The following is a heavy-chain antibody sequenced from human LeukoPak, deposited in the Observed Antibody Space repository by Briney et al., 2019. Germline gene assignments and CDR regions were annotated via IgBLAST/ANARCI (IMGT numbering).Heavy chain of an antibody. CDR2: ISAYNGNT. CDR3: ARDRYLGYSSSWYYDY. CDR1: GYTFTSYG. J-gene: IGHJ4*02. Sequence: GASVKVSCKASGYTFTSYGISWVRQAPGQGLEWMGWISAYNGNTNYTQKSQGRVTMTRDTAIRTAYMELSRLRSDDTAVYYCARDRYLGYSSSWYYDYWGQGTLVTVSS. V-gene: IGHV1-18*01. D-gene: IGHD6-13*01.